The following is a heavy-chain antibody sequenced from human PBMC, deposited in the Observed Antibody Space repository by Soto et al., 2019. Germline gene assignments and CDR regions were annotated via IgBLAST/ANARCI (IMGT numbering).Heavy chain of an antibody. Sequence: QVQLVQSGAEMKKPGASVKVSCKASGYTFTNYYIHWVRQAPGQGLEWMGVINPSGGSTSYAQKFQGRVTMTRDTSTSTVYMELSSLISEDTAVYYCASPYDSIGSPYLGYWGQGTLVTVSS. J-gene: IGHJ4*02. CDR3: ASPYDSIGSPYLGY. CDR2: INPSGGST. V-gene: IGHV1-46*01. D-gene: IGHD3-22*01. CDR1: GYTFTNYY.